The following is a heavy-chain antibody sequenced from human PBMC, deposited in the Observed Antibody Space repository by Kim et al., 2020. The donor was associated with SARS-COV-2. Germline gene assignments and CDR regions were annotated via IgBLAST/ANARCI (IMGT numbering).Heavy chain of an antibody. Sequence: SETLSLTCTVSGGSISSSSYYWGWIRQPPGKGLEWIGSIYYSGSTYYNPSLKSRVTISVDTSKNQFSLKLSSVTAADTAVYYCARRGVVSDCSGGSCFRRPYNWFDPWGQGTLVTVSS. D-gene: IGHD2-15*01. CDR3: ARRGVVSDCSGGSCFRRPYNWFDP. CDR2: IYYSGST. J-gene: IGHJ5*02. V-gene: IGHV4-39*01. CDR1: GGSISSSSYY.